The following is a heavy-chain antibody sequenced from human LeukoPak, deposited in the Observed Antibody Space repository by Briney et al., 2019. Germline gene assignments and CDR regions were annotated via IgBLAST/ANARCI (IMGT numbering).Heavy chain of an antibody. CDR2: FYTSGNT. V-gene: IGHV4-4*07. Sequence: KPSETLSLTCTVSGGAISRYYWSWIRQTAGEGLGVIWRFYTSGNTNYNPSLKSRVTMSVEKSKNQFSLKLSSVTAADTAVYYCVRDFGSGSSRRNNYYMDVWGKGTTVTVSS. J-gene: IGHJ6*03. D-gene: IGHD3-10*01. CDR3: VRDFGSGSSRRNNYYMDV. CDR1: GGAISRYY.